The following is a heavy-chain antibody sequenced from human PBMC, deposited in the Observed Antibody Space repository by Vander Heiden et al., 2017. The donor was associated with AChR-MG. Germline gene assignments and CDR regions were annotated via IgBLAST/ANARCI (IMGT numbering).Heavy chain of an antibody. J-gene: IGHJ4*02. CDR2: IYPSGST. CDR1: GGSLSRASYY. D-gene: IGHD2-15*01. Sequence: QVQLQASGPGLVKHSQPLSLTRTVPGGSLSRASYYWSWIRQPAGKGLEWIGRIYPSGSTNYNPSLKSRVTISLDTSKNQFSLRLSSVTAADTAVYYCARANHCSGGSCSSNYWGQGTLVTVSS. V-gene: IGHV4-61*02. CDR3: ARANHCSGGSCSSNY.